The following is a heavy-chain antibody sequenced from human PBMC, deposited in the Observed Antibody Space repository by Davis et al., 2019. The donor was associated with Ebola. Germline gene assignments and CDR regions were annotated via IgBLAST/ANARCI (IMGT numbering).Heavy chain of an antibody. D-gene: IGHD4-17*01. CDR3: AKGHPLYGDWYDP. J-gene: IGHJ5*02. CDR1: GFNFSHYA. Sequence: GESLKISCAVSGFNFSHYAMSWVRQAPGKGLEWVACISGSGKTTYYADSVRDRFTISRDNSKNTLYLQLDSLRAEDTALYYCAKGHPLYGDWYDPWGQGTLVTVSS. CDR2: ISGSGKTT. V-gene: IGHV3-23*01.